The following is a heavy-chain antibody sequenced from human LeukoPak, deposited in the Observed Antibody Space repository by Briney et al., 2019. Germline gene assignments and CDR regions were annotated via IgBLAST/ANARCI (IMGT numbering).Heavy chain of an antibody. CDR2: ISSSSSTI. CDR1: GFTFSSYS. CDR3: ARDLTAYCGGDCW. J-gene: IGHJ4*02. D-gene: IGHD2-21*02. V-gene: IGHV3-48*01. Sequence: GGSLRLSCAASGFTFSSYSMNWVRQAPGKGLEWVSYISSSSSTIYYADSVKGRFTISRDNAKNSLYLQMNSLRAEDTAVYYCARDLTAYCGGDCWGGQGTLVTVPS.